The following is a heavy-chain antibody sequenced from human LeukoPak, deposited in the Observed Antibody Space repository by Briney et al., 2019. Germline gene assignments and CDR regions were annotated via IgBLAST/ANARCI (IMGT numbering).Heavy chain of an antibody. D-gene: IGHD7-27*01. CDR3: ARTMWGFDY. Sequence: GGSLRLSCTASGFTFSSYAMNWVRQAPGKGLEWVSYISSSGSIIYYADSVKGRFTISRDNAKRSLFLQMNSLRVEDTAVYYCARTMWGFDYWGQGTLVTVSS. J-gene: IGHJ4*02. CDR1: GFTFSSYA. V-gene: IGHV3-48*03. CDR2: ISSSGSII.